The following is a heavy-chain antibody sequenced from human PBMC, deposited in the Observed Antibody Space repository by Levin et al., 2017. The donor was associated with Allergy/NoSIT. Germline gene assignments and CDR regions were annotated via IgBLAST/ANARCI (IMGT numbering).Heavy chain of an antibody. CDR2: IYYNGNT. D-gene: IGHD3-3*01. CDR1: GRSISSYY. CDR3: ARGEFWSGLDY. J-gene: IGHJ4*02. V-gene: IGHV4-59*01. Sequence: PSETLSLTCTVSGRSISSYYWSWIRQPPGKGLEWFGYIYYNGNTNYNPSLKSRVTMSIDTSENQFSLKLSSVTAADTAVYYCARGEFWSGLDYWGQGALVTVSS.